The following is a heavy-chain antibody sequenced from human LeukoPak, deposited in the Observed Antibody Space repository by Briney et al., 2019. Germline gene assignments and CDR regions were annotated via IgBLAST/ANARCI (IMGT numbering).Heavy chain of an antibody. D-gene: IGHD2-15*01. J-gene: IGHJ5*02. CDR2: INSDGTTT. CDR3: ARRVDATRWFDP. CDR1: GFTFSNYF. V-gene: IGHV3-74*03. Sequence: PGGSLRLSCAASGFTFSNYFMHWVRQAPGKGPVWVSRINSDGTTTMYADSVKGRFTISRDNAKNTLYLQMNNLRDEDTAVYYCARRVDATRWFDPWGQGTLVTVSS.